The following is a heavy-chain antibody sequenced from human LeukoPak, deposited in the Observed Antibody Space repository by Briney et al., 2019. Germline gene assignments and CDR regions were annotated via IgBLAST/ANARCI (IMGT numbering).Heavy chain of an antibody. CDR2: IDPIFGRG. J-gene: IGHJ4*02. D-gene: IGHD6-6*01. CDR3: ARGSRSSSSYYFDY. CDR1: GCTFSSYA. Sequence: SVKVSFKAAGCTFSSYAICWVRQAPAQGLEWVGGIDPIFGRGNNAQKFQGSVPITTDESTSTAYMELSSLTSDDTAVYCCARGSRSSSSYYFDYWGQGTLVTVST. V-gene: IGHV1-69*05.